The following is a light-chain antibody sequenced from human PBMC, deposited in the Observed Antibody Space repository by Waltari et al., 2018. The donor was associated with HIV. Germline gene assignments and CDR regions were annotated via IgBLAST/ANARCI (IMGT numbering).Light chain of an antibody. CDR2: DVT. Sequence: QSALTQPASVSGSLGQSLTFSCTGTSSDIGGYDYVSWYQQHPGKAPKIIIFDVTNRPSGVSDRFSGSKSGNTASLTISGLQAEDEADYYCTSFTSSSAWLFGGGTKLTVL. CDR1: SSDIGGYDY. J-gene: IGLJ3*02. CDR3: TSFTSSSAWL. V-gene: IGLV2-14*03.